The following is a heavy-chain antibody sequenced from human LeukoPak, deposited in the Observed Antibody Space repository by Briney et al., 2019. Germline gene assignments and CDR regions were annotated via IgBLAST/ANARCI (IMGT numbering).Heavy chain of an antibody. CDR2: IYYSGST. Sequence: PSETLSLTCTVSGGSISSFYWSWFYWSWIRQPPGKGLEWIGYIYYSGSTIYNPSLKSRVTISVDTSKNQFSLKLSSVTAADTAVYYCARASEDYYYYYMDVWGKGTTVTISS. D-gene: IGHD1-14*01. CDR3: ARASEDYYYYYMDV. V-gene: IGHV4-61*08. CDR1: GGSISS. J-gene: IGHJ6*03.